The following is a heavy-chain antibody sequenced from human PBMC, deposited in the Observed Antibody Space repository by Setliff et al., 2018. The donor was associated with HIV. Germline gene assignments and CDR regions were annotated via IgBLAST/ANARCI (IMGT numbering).Heavy chain of an antibody. J-gene: IGHJ4*02. CDR3: ARIRGSSGYFQEYYFEF. CDR2: VHNTDT. CDR1: KFSVSDSY. V-gene: IGHV3-53*01. D-gene: IGHD5-12*01. Sequence: PGGSLRLSCVASKFSVSDSYMGWVRQAPGKGLEWVSFVHNTDTYYANSVKGRFTISRDNAKNSLYLQMNSLRAEDTALYYCARIRGSSGYFQEYYFEFWGQGTLVTVSS.